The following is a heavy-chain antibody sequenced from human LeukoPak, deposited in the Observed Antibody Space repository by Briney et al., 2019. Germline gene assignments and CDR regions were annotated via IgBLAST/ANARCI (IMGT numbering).Heavy chain of an antibody. V-gene: IGHV1-46*01. J-gene: IGHJ3*02. CDR2: INPSGGST. D-gene: IGHD3-16*01. CDR1: GYTFTSYY. CDR3: ARERDYVWGSPNAFDI. Sequence: GASVKVSCKASGYTFTSYYMHWVRQAPGQGLEWMGIINPSGGSTSYAQKFQGRVTMTRDTSTSTVYMELSSLRSEDTAVYYCARERDYVWGSPNAFDIWGQGTMVTVSS.